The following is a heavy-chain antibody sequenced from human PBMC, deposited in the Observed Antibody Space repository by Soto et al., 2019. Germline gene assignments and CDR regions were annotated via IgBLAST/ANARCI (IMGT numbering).Heavy chain of an antibody. J-gene: IGHJ6*03. D-gene: IGHD3-9*01. CDR1: GGSISSYY. CDR2: IYYSGIT. CDR3: ARGPDYDIFTGTPRGPYYYYMDV. V-gene: IGHV4-59*08. Sequence: QVQLQESGPGLVKPSETLSLTCTVSGGSISSYYWSWIRQPPGKGLEWIGYIYYSGITNYNPSLKGRITISLDTSKNQFCLKLSSVTAADTAVYYCARGPDYDIFTGTPRGPYYYYMDVWGKGTTVTVSS.